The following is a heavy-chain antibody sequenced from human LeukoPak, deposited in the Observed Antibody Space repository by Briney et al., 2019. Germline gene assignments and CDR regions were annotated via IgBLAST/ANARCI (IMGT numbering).Heavy chain of an antibody. CDR2: DGTNI. Sequence: GGSLRLSCAASGFTFRTCGMHWVRQAPGKGLEWVAIDGTNIYYADSVKGRFTISRDNSKITLYLQMNNLSGEDTAVYYCVRDKDWYFDYWGQGTLVTVSS. J-gene: IGHJ4*02. V-gene: IGHV3-33*01. CDR1: GFTFRTCG. D-gene: IGHD3/OR15-3a*01. CDR3: VRDKDWYFDY.